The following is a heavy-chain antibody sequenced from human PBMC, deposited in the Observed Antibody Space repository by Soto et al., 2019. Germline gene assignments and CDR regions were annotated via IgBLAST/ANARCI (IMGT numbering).Heavy chain of an antibody. Sequence: PGGSLRLSCAASGFTFSDYYMSWIRQAPGKGLEWVSYISSSGSTIYYADSVKGRFTISRDNAKNSLYLQMNSLRAEDTAVYYCAREIAVGPAPNAFDISGQGTMVTVSS. J-gene: IGHJ3*02. CDR2: ISSSGSTI. D-gene: IGHD6-19*01. CDR3: AREIAVGPAPNAFDI. V-gene: IGHV3-11*01. CDR1: GFTFSDYY.